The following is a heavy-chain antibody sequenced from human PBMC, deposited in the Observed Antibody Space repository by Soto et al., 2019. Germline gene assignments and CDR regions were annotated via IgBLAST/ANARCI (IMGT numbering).Heavy chain of an antibody. CDR3: ARGPRGAVGYYYYYGMDV. D-gene: IGHD6-19*01. V-gene: IGHV4-34*01. CDR1: GGSFSGYY. J-gene: IGHJ6*02. CDR2: INHSGST. Sequence: SETLSLTCAVYGGSFSGYYWGWICQPPGKGLEWIGEINHSGSTNYNPSLKSRVTISVDTSKNQFSLKLSSVTAADTAVYYCARGPRGAVGYYYYYGMDVWGQGTTVTVSS.